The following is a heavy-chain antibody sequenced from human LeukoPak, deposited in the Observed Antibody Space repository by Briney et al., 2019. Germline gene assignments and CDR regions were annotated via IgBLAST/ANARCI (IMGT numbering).Heavy chain of an antibody. CDR1: GFTFSSYA. CDR3: ARAEDYYDSSGLDY. D-gene: IGHD3-22*01. V-gene: IGHV3-30-3*01. Sequence: PGGSLRLSCAASGFTFSSYAMHWVRQAPGKGLEWVAVISYDGSNKYYADSVKGRFTISRDNSKNTLYLQMNSLRAEDTAVYYCARAEDYYDSSGLDYWGQGTLVTVSS. CDR2: ISYDGSNK. J-gene: IGHJ4*02.